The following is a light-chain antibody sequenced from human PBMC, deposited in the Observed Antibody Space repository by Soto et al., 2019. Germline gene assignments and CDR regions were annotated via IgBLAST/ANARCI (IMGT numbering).Light chain of an antibody. CDR1: QSIGYW. J-gene: IGKJ1*01. Sequence: DIRMTQSPSTLSVSVGDRVTITCRASQSIGYWLAWYQQKPGKAPNLLIYAASSLETGVPSRFSGSGSGTDFPLSISSLQPDDSASYYCQQCNSSSKTFGQGTKVEIK. V-gene: IGKV1-5*01. CDR3: QQCNSSSKT. CDR2: AAS.